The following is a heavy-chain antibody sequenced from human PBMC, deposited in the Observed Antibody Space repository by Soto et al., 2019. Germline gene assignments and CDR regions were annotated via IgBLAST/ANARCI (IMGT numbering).Heavy chain of an antibody. J-gene: IGHJ4*02. CDR3: AWEVIGGVTLSGLCH. D-gene: IGHD3-16*02. CDR1: GFTISSIY. Sequence: EVQLVESGGGLVQPGGSLSLSCAASGFTISSIYMTWLRQAPGKGLEWLSVIYSGGTTHYADSVKGRFTISGDNSKNTVFLQVNSLRAEDAAVYYCAWEVIGGVTLSGLCHWGQGTLVIVSS. CDR2: IYSGGTT. V-gene: IGHV3-66*01.